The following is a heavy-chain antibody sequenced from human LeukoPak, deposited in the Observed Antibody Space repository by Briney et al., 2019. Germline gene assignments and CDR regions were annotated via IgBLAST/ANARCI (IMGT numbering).Heavy chain of an antibody. V-gene: IGHV1-46*01. CDR3: ARCPSELDDYGDDSDY. CDR2: INPSGGST. CDR1: GYTFTSYY. J-gene: IGHJ4*02. Sequence: EASVKVSCKASGYTFTSYYMHWVRQAPGQGLEWMGIINPSGGSTSYAQKFQGRVTMTRDTSTSTVYMELSSLRSEDTAVYYCARCPSELDDYGDDSDYWGQGTLVTVSS. D-gene: IGHD4-17*01.